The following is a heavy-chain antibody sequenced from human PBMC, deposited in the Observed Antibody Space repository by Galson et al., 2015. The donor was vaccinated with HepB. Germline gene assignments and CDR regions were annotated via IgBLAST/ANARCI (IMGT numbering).Heavy chain of an antibody. V-gene: IGHV3-30*02. Sequence: LRLSCAASGFTFSSYGMHWVRQAPGKGLEWVAFIRYDGSNKYYADSVKGRFTISRDNSKNTLYLQMNSLRAEDTAVYYCAKDIVYYSNYEGFGMDVWGQGTTVTVSS. CDR3: AKDIVYYSNYEGFGMDV. CDR1: GFTFSSYG. CDR2: IRYDGSNK. J-gene: IGHJ6*02. D-gene: IGHD4-11*01.